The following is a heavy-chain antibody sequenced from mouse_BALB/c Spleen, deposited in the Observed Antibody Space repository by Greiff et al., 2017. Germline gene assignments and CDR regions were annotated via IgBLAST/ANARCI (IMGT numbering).Heavy chain of an antibody. Sequence: EVKLMESGPGLVKPSQSLSLTCTVTGYSITSDYAWNWIRQLPGNKLEWMGYISYSGSTSYNPSLKSRISITRDTSKNQFFLQLNSVTTEDTATYYCARYRYYGNSNYFDYWGQGTTLTVSS. V-gene: IGHV3-2*02. CDR3: ARYRYYGNSNYFDY. CDR1: GYSITSDYA. J-gene: IGHJ2*01. CDR2: ISYSGST. D-gene: IGHD2-1*01.